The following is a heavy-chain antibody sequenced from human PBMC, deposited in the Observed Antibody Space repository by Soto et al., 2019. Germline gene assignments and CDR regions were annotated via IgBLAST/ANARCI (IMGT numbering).Heavy chain of an antibody. D-gene: IGHD3-9*01. CDR3: ARQPAPQDNDNWTGYFHFDY. J-gene: IGHJ4*02. CDR1: GFSFSTYA. V-gene: IGHV3-30-3*01. CDR2: ISYDGDHK. Sequence: QVQLVESGGGVVQPGRSLRLSCAASGFSFSTYAMHWVRQAPGKGLEWVAGISYDGDHKYYTDSVKGRFTISRDNSKNTLYLQMNSVRVEDTAVYYCARQPAPQDNDNWTGYFHFDYSGQGTMVTFYS.